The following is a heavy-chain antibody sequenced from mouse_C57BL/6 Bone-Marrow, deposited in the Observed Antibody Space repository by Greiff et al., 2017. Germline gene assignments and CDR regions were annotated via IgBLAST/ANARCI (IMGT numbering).Heavy chain of an antibody. CDR3: TRPRLLPFFYFDY. D-gene: IGHD1-1*01. CDR2: IYPGNSDT. CDR1: GYTFTSYW. V-gene: IGHV1-5*01. J-gene: IGHJ2*01. Sequence: VQLQQSGTVLARPGASVKMSCKTSGYTFTSYWMHWVKQRPGQGLEWIGAIYPGNSDTSYNQKFKGKAKLTAVTSASTAYMELSSLTNEDSAVYYCTRPRLLPFFYFDYWGQGTTLTVSS.